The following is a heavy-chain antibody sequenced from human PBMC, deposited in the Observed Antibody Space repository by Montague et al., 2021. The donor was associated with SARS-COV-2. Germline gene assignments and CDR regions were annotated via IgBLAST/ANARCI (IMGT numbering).Heavy chain of an antibody. Sequence: SETLSLTCAVYGGSFSGYYWSWIRQPPGKGLEWIGEINHSGSTTYNPSLKSRVTISVDTSKNQFSLKLSSVTAAGTAVYYCARGYDYVWGSYRYLHWFDPWGQGTLVTVSS. J-gene: IGHJ5*02. V-gene: IGHV4-34*01. D-gene: IGHD3-16*02. CDR2: INHSGST. CDR1: GGSFSGYY. CDR3: ARGYDYVWGSYRYLHWFDP.